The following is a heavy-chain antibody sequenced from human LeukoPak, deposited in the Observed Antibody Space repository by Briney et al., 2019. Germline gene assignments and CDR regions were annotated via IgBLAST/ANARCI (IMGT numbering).Heavy chain of an antibody. J-gene: IGHJ4*02. CDR1: GYTFTSYG. V-gene: IGHV1-18*01. Sequence: ASVKVSCKASGYTFTSYGISWVRQAPGQGLEWMGWISAYNGNTNYAQKLQGRVTMTTDTSTSTAYMELRSLRSEDTAVYYCARDRDWAGYSYGFYYWGQGTLVTVSS. CDR2: ISAYNGNT. D-gene: IGHD5-18*01. CDR3: ARDRDWAGYSYGFYY.